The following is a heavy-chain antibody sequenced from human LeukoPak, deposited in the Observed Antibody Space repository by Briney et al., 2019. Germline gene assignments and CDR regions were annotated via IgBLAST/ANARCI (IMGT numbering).Heavy chain of an antibody. CDR2: ISGYSGDT. CDR1: GYTFTNYG. J-gene: IGHJ4*02. CDR3: ARDAYSRSSIFDY. D-gene: IGHD6-6*01. Sequence: ASVTVSCKTSGYTFTNYGISWVRQATGQGLEWMGWISGYSGDTNYAQTLQGRVTMTTDTSTTTAYMELRSLTSDDTAVYYCARDAYSRSSIFDYWGQGALVTVSS. V-gene: IGHV1-18*01.